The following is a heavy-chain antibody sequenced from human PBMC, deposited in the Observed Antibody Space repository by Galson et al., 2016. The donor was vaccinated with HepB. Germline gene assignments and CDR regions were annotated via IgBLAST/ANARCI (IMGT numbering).Heavy chain of an antibody. CDR2: IGYDGSNQ. Sequence: SLRLSGAASGFPFSTYGMHWVRQAPGKGLEWVAVIGYDGSNQDSGDSVKGRFTISRDISKNTLYLQMNSLRAEETALYYCARDAFPDDACDIWGQGTMVTVSS. V-gene: IGHV3-33*01. J-gene: IGHJ3*02. CDR1: GFPFSTYG. D-gene: IGHD3-16*01. CDR3: ARDAFPDDACDI.